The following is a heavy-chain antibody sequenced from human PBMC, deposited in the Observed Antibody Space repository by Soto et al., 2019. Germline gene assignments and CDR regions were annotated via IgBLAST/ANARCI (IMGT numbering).Heavy chain of an antibody. CDR3: AREDSIIIPAVSDF. CDR2: VSKSDYT. CDR1: GFNFKNYG. V-gene: IGHV3-21*01. J-gene: IGHJ4*02. D-gene: IGHD2-2*01. Sequence: GGSLRLSCEVSGFNFKNYGINWVRQAPGKGLEWVSSVSKSDYTYYSDSVKGRFTISRDNAKNSVSLQMNTLRAEDTAVYYCAREDSIIIPAVSDFWGQGTLVTVYS.